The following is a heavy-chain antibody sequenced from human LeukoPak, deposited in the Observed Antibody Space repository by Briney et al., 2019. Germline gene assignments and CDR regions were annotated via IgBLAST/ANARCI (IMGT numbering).Heavy chain of an antibody. J-gene: IGHJ4*02. CDR3: ASGLLWFGEPRT. D-gene: IGHD3-10*01. CDR2: INSDGDIT. Sequence: GSLRLSCAASGFTFRSYWMHWVRQVPGKGLVWVSRINSDGDITNYADSVKGRFTISRDDAKNTLYLQMNSLRAEDTAVYYCASGLLWFGEPRTWGQGTLVTVSS. CDR1: GFTFRSYW. V-gene: IGHV3-74*01.